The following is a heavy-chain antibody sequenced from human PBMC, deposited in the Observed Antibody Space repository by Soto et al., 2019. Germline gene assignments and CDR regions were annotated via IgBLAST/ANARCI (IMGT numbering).Heavy chain of an antibody. Sequence: GGSLRLSCAASGFTFSNYGMHWVRQAPGKGLESVAVIWYDGTNKYYADSVKGRFTISRDNSKNTMCLQVNSLRAEDTAVYYCARDYSRYYGMDVWGQGTTVTVSS. CDR1: GFTFSNYG. J-gene: IGHJ6*02. CDR2: IWYDGTNK. D-gene: IGHD2-15*01. V-gene: IGHV3-33*01. CDR3: ARDYSRYYGMDV.